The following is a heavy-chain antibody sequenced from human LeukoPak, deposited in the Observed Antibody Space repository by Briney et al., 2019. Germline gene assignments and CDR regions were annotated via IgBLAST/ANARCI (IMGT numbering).Heavy chain of an antibody. CDR1: GFTFSSYA. V-gene: IGHV3-23*01. Sequence: GGSLRLSCAASGFTFSSYAMSWVRQAPGKGLEWVSPFSGSGGCTYYADSVKGRFTISRDNSKNTLYLQMNSLRAEDTAVYYCAKDISGYDYGYFDYWGQGTLVTVSS. CDR2: FSGSGGCT. J-gene: IGHJ4*02. CDR3: AKDISGYDYGYFDY. D-gene: IGHD5-12*01.